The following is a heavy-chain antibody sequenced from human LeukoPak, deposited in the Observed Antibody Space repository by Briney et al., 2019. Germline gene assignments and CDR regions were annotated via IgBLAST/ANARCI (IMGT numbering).Heavy chain of an antibody. D-gene: IGHD2-21*01. CDR3: ARDNHIGGAFDI. Sequence: SETLSLTCTVFGGSISSYYWSWIRQPPGKGLEWIGYIYYSGSTNYNPSLKSRVTISVDTSKNQFSLKLSSVTAADTAVYYWARDNHIGGAFDIWGQGTMVTVSS. V-gene: IGHV4-59*01. CDR2: IYYSGST. J-gene: IGHJ3*02. CDR1: GGSISSYY.